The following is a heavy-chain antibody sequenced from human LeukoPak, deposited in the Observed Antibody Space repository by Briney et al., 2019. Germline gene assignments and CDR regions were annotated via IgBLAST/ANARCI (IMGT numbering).Heavy chain of an antibody. D-gene: IGHD6-19*01. J-gene: IGHJ4*02. CDR3: ARSGFSTGFYLDF. CDR1: GYTFTGYF. Sequence: ASVKVSCEASGYTFTGYFIHWLRQAPGQGPEWMGWIDPPSGATNSAQKFQDRVTMTRDRSLATAYLEVRGLRSDDTAVYYCARSGFSTGFYLDFWGQGTLVPVSS. V-gene: IGHV1-2*02. CDR2: IDPPSGAT.